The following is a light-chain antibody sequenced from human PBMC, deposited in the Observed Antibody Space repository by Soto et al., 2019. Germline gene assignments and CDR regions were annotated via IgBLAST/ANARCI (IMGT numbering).Light chain of an antibody. CDR2: EVS. CDR1: SSDVGAYNY. CDR3: TSYAGTYSFFYV. V-gene: IGLV2-8*01. J-gene: IGLJ1*01. Sequence: QSALNQPPSASGSPGQSVTISCTGTSSDVGAYNYVSWYQQLPGKAPKLIIYEVSKRPSGVPDRFSGSKSGNTASLTVSGLQAEDEADYYCTSYAGTYSFFYVFGTGTKLTVL.